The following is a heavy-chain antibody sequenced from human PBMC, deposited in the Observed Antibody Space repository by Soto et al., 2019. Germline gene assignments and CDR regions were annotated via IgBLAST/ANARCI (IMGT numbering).Heavy chain of an antibody. J-gene: IGHJ4*02. Sequence: GGTLRLSCATSGLTFSHYAMSWVRQAPGGGLEWVSSMSGSSSTTYYADSARGRFTISRDRSKNTLYLQMSSLRAEDTALYYCAKNQERELPRVIDFWGQGTLVTVSS. D-gene: IGHD1-7*01. CDR2: MSGSSSTT. CDR3: AKNQERELPRVIDF. V-gene: IGHV3-23*01. CDR1: GLTFSHYA.